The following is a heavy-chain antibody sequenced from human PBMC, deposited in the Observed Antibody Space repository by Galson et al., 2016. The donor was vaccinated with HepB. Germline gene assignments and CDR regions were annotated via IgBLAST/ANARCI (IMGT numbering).Heavy chain of an antibody. CDR2: ISAYNGDT. V-gene: IGHV1-18*01. J-gene: IGHJ4*02. CDR3: AGGYYASGRSGFDY. CDR1: GYTFTNYG. Sequence: QSGAEVKKPGASVKVPCKASGYTFTNYGISWVRQAPGQGLEWMGWISAYNGDTSYAQKLQGRVTMTTDTSTSTAYMELRSLRSVDTAVYYCAGGYYASGRSGFDYGGQVTLVTGSS. D-gene: IGHD3-10*01.